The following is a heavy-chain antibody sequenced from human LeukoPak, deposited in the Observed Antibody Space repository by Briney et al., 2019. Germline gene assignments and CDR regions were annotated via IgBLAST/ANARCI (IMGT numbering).Heavy chain of an antibody. CDR1: GLTFSSYS. V-gene: IGHV3-21*04. CDR3: AKGWTTVTTLDL. J-gene: IGHJ2*01. D-gene: IGHD4-17*01. Sequence: GGSLRLSSAASGLTFSSYSMNWVRQAPGKGLEWVSSISSSSSYIYYADSVKGRFTISRDNAKNSLYLQMNSLRAEDTALYYCAKGWTTVTTLDLWGRGTLVTVSS. CDR2: ISSSSSYI.